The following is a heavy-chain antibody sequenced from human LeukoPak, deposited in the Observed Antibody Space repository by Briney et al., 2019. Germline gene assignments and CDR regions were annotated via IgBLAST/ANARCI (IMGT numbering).Heavy chain of an antibody. D-gene: IGHD4-17*01. Sequence: SEALSLTCTVSGGSISSYYWSWIRQPAGKGLEWIGRIYTSGSTNYNPSLKSRVTMSVDTSKNQFSLKLSSVTAADTAVYYCARGQGVTTRNAFDIWGQGTMVTVSS. V-gene: IGHV4-4*07. J-gene: IGHJ3*02. CDR1: GGSISSYY. CDR3: ARGQGVTTRNAFDI. CDR2: IYTSGST.